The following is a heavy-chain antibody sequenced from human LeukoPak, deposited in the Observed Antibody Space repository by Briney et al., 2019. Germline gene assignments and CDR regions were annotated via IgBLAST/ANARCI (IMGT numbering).Heavy chain of an antibody. CDR3: ARLWGGDTYYYDSSGYYVDY. CDR2: FYYSGST. D-gene: IGHD3-22*01. CDR1: GGSISSYY. V-gene: IGHV4-59*08. J-gene: IGHJ4*02. Sequence: PSETLSLTCTVSGGSISSYYWSWIRQPPGKGLEWIGYFYYSGSTNYNPSLKSRVTISVDTSKNQFSLKLSSVTAADTAVYYCARLWGGDTYYYDSSGYYVDYWGQGTLVTVSS.